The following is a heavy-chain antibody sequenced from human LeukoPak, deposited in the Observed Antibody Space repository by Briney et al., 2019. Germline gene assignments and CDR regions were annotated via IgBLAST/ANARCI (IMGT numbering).Heavy chain of an antibody. CDR1: GFTFSSYE. Sequence: GGSLRLSCAASGFTFSSYEMNWVRQAPGKGLEWLSYINTSGNTIYYADSVKGRFTISRDNAKNSLFLQMNSLRVEDTAVYHCARPGITGTMGYGAFDIWGQGTRVTVSS. CDR2: INTSGNTI. CDR3: ARPGITGTMGYGAFDI. D-gene: IGHD1-7*01. V-gene: IGHV3-48*03. J-gene: IGHJ3*02.